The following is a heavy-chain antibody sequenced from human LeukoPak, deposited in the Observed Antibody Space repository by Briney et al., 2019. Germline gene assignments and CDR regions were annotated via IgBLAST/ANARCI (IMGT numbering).Heavy chain of an antibody. J-gene: IGHJ4*02. CDR1: GGTFSSYA. CDR2: IIPIFGTA. V-gene: IGHV1-69*13. Sequence: SVKVSCKASGGTFSSYAISWVRQAPGQGLEWMGGIIPIFGTANYAQKFQGRVTVTADESTSTAYMELSSLRSEDTAVYYCARRAYYDSGQFDYWGQGTLVTVSS. CDR3: ARRAYYDSGQFDY. D-gene: IGHD3-22*01.